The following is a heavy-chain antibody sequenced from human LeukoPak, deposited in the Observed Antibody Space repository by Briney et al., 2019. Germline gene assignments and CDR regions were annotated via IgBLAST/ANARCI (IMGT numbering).Heavy chain of an antibody. V-gene: IGHV4-4*09. CDR1: GGSVSSCY. J-gene: IGHJ5*02. Sequence: SETLSLTCTVSGGSVSSCYWSWLRQPPGKRLEWIGDICNSESPYYNPSLKSRVTISIDTSKNQFPLKLSSVTAADTAVYYCASHRPFSNTWYGFDPWGQGTLVTVSS. D-gene: IGHD6-13*01. CDR3: ASHRPFSNTWYGFDP. CDR2: ICNSESP.